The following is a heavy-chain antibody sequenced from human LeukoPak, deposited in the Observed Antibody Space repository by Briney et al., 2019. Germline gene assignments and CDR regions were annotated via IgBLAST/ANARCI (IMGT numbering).Heavy chain of an antibody. Sequence: SETLSLTCAVYGGSFSGYYWRWLRQSPGKGREWIGELNDSGSTNYDPSLKSRVTRSVDTAKNQISLKLTSVTAADTAVYYCARGAGDPIYYYYYMGVWGKGTTVTVAS. CDR1: GGSFSGYY. V-gene: IGHV4-34*01. D-gene: IGHD7-27*01. CDR2: LNDSGST. CDR3: ARGAGDPIYYYYYMGV. J-gene: IGHJ6*03.